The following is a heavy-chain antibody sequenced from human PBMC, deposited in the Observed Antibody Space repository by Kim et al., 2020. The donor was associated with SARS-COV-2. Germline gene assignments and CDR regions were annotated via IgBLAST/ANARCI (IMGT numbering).Heavy chain of an antibody. J-gene: IGHJ4*02. CDR1: GFIFSTYV. D-gene: IGHD6-13*01. CDR3: AKSVPAPGADF. Sequence: GGSLRLSCVASGFIFSTYVMTWVRQAPGKGLEWVSTIGPGGGSTYYAESVRGRFTISRDNSKDTVYLQMNSLRGEDTAVYYCAKSVPAPGADFWGQGTLVTVSS. V-gene: IGHV3-23*01. CDR2: IGPGGGST.